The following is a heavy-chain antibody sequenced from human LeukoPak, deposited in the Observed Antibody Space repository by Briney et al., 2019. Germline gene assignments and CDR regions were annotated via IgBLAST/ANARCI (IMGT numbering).Heavy chain of an antibody. CDR2: IYTSGST. J-gene: IGHJ6*03. D-gene: IGHD3-10*01. V-gene: IGHV4-4*07. Sequence: SETLXLTCTVSGGSISSYYWSWIRXPAGKGLEGVGRIYTSGSTNYNPSLKSRVTMSVDTSKNQFSLKLSSVTAADTAVYYCARHYGSGSYYYYYYMDVWGKGTTVTVSS. CDR1: GGSISSYY. CDR3: ARHYGSGSYYYYYYMDV.